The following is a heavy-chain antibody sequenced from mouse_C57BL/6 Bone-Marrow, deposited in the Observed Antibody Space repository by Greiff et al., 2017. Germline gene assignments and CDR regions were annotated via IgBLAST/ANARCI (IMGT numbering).Heavy chain of an antibody. J-gene: IGHJ3*01. CDR1: GYTFTSYW. D-gene: IGHD2-4*01. CDR3: TKEPIYYDYDGAY. V-gene: IGHV1-5*01. Sequence: EVQLQQSGTVLARPGASVKMSCKTSGYTFTSYWMHWVKQRPGQGLAWIGAIYPGNSDTSYNQKFKGKAKLTAVTSASTAYMELSSLTNEDSAVYYCTKEPIYYDYDGAYWGQGTLVTVSA. CDR2: IYPGNSDT.